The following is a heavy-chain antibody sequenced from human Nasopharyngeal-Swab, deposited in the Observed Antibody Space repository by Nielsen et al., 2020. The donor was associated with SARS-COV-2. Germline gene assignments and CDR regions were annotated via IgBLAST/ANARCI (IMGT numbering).Heavy chain of an antibody. CDR3: ARGGRGVVVPAAIGWFDP. CDR2: IIPILGIA. Sequence: WVRQAPGQGLEWMGGIIPILGIANYAQKLQGRVTITADKSTSTAYMELSSLRSEDTAVYYCARGGRGVVVPAAIGWFDPWGQGTLVTVSS. D-gene: IGHD2-2*01. V-gene: IGHV1-69*10. J-gene: IGHJ5*02.